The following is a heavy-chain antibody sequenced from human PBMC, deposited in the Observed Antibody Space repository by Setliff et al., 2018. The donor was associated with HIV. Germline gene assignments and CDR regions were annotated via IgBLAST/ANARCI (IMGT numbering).Heavy chain of an antibody. CDR3: ARGPGAKSAEAFDI. Sequence: ETLSLTCTVSGGSISSYYWSWIRQPAGKGLEWIGRIYTSGSTNYNPSLKSRVTMSVDTSKNQFSLQLTSVTAVDTAVYYCARGPGAKSAEAFDIWGRGTVVTVSS. D-gene: IGHD2-15*01. V-gene: IGHV4-4*07. CDR1: GGSISSYY. J-gene: IGHJ3*02. CDR2: IYTSGST.